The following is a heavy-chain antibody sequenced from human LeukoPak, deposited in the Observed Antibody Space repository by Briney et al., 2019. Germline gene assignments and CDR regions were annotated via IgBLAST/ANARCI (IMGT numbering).Heavy chain of an antibody. CDR3: ARDLGTTAMVRYGMDV. CDR1: GGTFSSYA. J-gene: IGHJ6*04. Sequence: GASVKVSCKASGGTFSSYAISWVRQAPGQGLEWMGGIIPIFGTANYAQKFQGRVTITADKSTSTAYMELSSLRSEDTAVYCCARDLGTTAMVRYGMDVWGKGTTVTVSS. CDR2: IIPIFGTA. D-gene: IGHD5-18*01. V-gene: IGHV1-69*06.